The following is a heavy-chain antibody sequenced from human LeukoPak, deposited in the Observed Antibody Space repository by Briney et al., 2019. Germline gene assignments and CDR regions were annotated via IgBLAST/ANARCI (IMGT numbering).Heavy chain of an antibody. Sequence: SETLSLTCTVSGDSLSSCSYYGGWVRQPPGRGLEWSGSIYYCGSPYYNPRFKSRVTISVDTSKNQPSLKLSSVTAADTAVYYCARLPIGDYYFAYWGQGTLVTVSS. J-gene: IGHJ4*02. V-gene: IGHV4-39*01. CDR1: GDSLSSCSYY. CDR3: ARLPIGDYYFAY. CDR2: IYYCGSP. D-gene: IGHD4-17*01.